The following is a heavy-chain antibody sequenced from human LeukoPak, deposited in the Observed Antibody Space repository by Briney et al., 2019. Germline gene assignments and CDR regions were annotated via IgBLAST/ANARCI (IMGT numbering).Heavy chain of an antibody. Sequence: GGSLRLSCTASGFTFSAYAMMWVRQAPGKGPEWVSAIRGGGTSEFYADSVKGRFRISRDNSKDTLFLQMNSLRAEDTAAYYCARDPNGDYIGAFDMWGPGTMVTVSS. J-gene: IGHJ3*02. V-gene: IGHV3-23*01. CDR3: ARDPNGDYIGAFDM. D-gene: IGHD4-17*01. CDR1: GFTFSAYA. CDR2: IRGGGTSE.